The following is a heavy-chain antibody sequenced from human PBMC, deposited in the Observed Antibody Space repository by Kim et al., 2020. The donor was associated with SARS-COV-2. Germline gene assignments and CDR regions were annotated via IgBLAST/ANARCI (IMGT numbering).Heavy chain of an antibody. Sequence: GNGNTRYSQKFQGRVTFTTDTSASTAYMELSFLRSEDSAVYYCLGGFYFDYWGHGTLVTVSS. D-gene: IGHD3-16*01. V-gene: IGHV1-3*01. J-gene: IGHJ4*01. CDR2: GNGNT. CDR3: LGGFYFDY.